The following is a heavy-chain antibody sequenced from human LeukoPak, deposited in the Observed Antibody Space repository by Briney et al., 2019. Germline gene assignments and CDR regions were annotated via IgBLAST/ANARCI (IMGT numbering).Heavy chain of an antibody. V-gene: IGHV4-39*07. CDR1: GGSISSSSYY. CDR3: ARWADP. J-gene: IGHJ5*02. Sequence: KASETLSLTCTVSGGSISSSSYYWGWIRQPPGKGQEWIGSNSGTTYYNPFLKSRVTISVDTSKTQFSLKLTSVTAADTAVYYCARWADPWGQGTLVTVSS. CDR2: NSGTT.